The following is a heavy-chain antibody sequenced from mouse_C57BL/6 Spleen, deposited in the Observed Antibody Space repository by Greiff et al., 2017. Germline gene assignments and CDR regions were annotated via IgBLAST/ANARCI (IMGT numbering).Heavy chain of an antibody. CDR3: ARDGSSGPRFAY. D-gene: IGHD3-2*02. J-gene: IGHJ3*01. Sequence: VQLQQPGAELVKPGASVKMSCKASGYTFTSYWITWVKQRPGQGLEWIGDIYPGSGSTNYNEKFKSKATLTVDTSSSTAYMQLSSLTSEDSAVYSCARDGSSGPRFAYWGQGTLVTVSA. V-gene: IGHV1-55*01. CDR2: IYPGSGST. CDR1: GYTFTSYW.